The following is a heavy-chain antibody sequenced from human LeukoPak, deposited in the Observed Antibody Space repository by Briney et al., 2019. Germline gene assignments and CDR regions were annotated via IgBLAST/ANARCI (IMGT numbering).Heavy chain of an antibody. CDR1: GYSISSGYY. CDR2: IYHSGST. D-gene: IGHD2-15*01. V-gene: IGHV4-38-2*02. Sequence: SETLSLTCTVSGYSISSGYYWGWIRQPPGKGLEWIGSIYHSGSTYYNPSLKSRVTISVDTSKNQFSLKPSSVTAADTAVYYCARELGYCSGGSCYSGHDAFDIWGQGTMVTVSS. CDR3: ARELGYCSGGSCYSGHDAFDI. J-gene: IGHJ3*02.